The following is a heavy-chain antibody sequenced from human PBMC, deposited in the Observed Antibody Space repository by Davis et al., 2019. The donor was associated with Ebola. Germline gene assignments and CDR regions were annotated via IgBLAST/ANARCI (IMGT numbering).Heavy chain of an antibody. CDR2: ISAYNGNT. V-gene: IGHV1-18*01. D-gene: IGHD5-18*01. CDR1: GYTFTSYG. J-gene: IGHJ6*03. CDR3: ARDHLGIQLWFDDYYYYYMDV. Sequence: ASVKVSCKASGYTFTSYGISWVRQAPGQGLEWMGWISAYNGNTNYAQKLQGRVTMTTDTSTSTAYMELRSLRSDDTAVYYCARDHLGIQLWFDDYYYYYMDVWGKGTTVTVSS.